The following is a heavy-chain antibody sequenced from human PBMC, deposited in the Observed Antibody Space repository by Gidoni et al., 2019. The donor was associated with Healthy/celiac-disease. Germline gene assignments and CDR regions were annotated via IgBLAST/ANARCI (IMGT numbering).Heavy chain of an antibody. CDR3: AREGGGGYCSGGSCLNFQH. J-gene: IGHJ1*01. Sequence: QVQLVQSGAAVKKPGSSVKVSCKASGGTFSSYAISWVRQAPGQGLEWMGGIIPIFGTANYAQKFQGRVTITADESTSTAYMELSSLRSEDTAVYYCAREGGGGYCSGGSCLNFQHWGQGTLVTVSS. CDR2: IIPIFGTA. V-gene: IGHV1-69*01. CDR1: GGTFSSYA. D-gene: IGHD2-15*01.